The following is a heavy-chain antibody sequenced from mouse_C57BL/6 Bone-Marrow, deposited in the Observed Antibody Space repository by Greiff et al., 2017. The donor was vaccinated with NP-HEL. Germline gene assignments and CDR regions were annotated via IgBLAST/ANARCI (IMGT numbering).Heavy chain of an antibody. Sequence: QVQLQQSGAELVKPGASVKLSCKASGYTFTEYTIHWVKQRSGQGLEWIGWFYPGSGSIKYNENFKDKATLTADKSSSTVYMELSRWASEDSAVYFFAGHNSRAWFAYWGQGTLVTVSA. J-gene: IGHJ3*01. V-gene: IGHV1-62-2*01. CDR1: GYTFTEYT. CDR2: FYPGSGSI. D-gene: IGHD3-1*01. CDR3: AGHNSRAWFAY.